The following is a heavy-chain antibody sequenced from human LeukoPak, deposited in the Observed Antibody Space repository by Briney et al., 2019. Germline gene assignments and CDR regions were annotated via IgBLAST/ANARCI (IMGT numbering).Heavy chain of an antibody. V-gene: IGHV4-59*01. Sequence: SETLSLTCTVSGGSISSYYWSWIRQPPGKGLEWIGYIYYSGSTNYNPSLKSRVTISVDTSKNQFSLKLSSVTAADTAVYYSARVGYYGGNPFDYWGQGTLVTVSS. CDR2: IYYSGST. J-gene: IGHJ4*02. CDR1: GGSISSYY. D-gene: IGHD4-23*01. CDR3: ARVGYYGGNPFDY.